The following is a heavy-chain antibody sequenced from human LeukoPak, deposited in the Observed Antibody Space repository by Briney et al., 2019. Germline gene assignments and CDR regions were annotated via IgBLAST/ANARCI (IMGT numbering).Heavy chain of an antibody. V-gene: IGHV4-34*01. CDR2: INHSGST. D-gene: IGHD3-16*01. CDR1: GGSFSGYY. Sequence: PSETLSLTCAVYGGSFSGYYWSWIRQPPGKGLEWIGEINHSGSTNYNQSLKSRVTISVDTSKNQFSLKLSSVTAADTAVYYCARKDLSVWAPDYWGQGTLVTVSS. J-gene: IGHJ4*02. CDR3: ARKDLSVWAPDY.